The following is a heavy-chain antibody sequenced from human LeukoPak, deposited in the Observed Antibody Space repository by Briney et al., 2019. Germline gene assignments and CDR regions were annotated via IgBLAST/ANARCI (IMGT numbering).Heavy chain of an antibody. CDR3: ARVLANGDSKTLDF. CDR2: ISSNGDST. J-gene: IGHJ4*02. V-gene: IGHV3-64*01. D-gene: IGHD4-17*01. CDR1: GFTFSSYA. Sequence: GGSLRLSCAASGFTFSSYAMHWVRQAPGKGLEYVSAISSNGDSTYYANSVKGRFTISRDNSKNTLYLQMGSLRAEDMAVYYCARVLANGDSKTLDFWGQGTLVTVSS.